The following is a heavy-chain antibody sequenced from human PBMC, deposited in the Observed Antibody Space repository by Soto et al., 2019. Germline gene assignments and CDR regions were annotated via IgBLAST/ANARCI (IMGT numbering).Heavy chain of an antibody. Sequence: QVQLQESGPGLVKPSHTLSLTCTVSGGYISSGDYYWSWIRQPPGKGLEWIGYIYYSGSTYYNPSLKSRVTISVDTSKNQFSLQLSSVTAADTAVYYCARYGGYEGLLFDPWGQGTLVTGSS. CDR3: ARYGGYEGLLFDP. V-gene: IGHV4-30-4*01. D-gene: IGHD5-12*01. J-gene: IGHJ5*02. CDR2: IYYSGST. CDR1: GGYISSGDYY.